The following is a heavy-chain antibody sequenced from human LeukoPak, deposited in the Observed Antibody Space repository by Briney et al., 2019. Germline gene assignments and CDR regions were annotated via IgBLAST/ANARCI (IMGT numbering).Heavy chain of an antibody. J-gene: IGHJ4*02. V-gene: IGHV1-2*02. CDR1: GDTFTGYH. CDR3: ASPGSNYDILTGPGYCDY. CDR2: INPNSGDT. Sequence: ASVKVSCKASGDTFTGYHMHWVRQAPGKGLEWMGWINPNSGDTNYAQKFQGRVTMTRDTSISTTYVELSRLTSDDTAVYYCASPGSNYDILTGPGYCDYWGQGTLVTVSS. D-gene: IGHD3-9*01.